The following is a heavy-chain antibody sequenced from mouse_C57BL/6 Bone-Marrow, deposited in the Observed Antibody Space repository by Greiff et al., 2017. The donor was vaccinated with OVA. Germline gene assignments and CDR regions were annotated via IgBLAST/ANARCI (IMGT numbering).Heavy chain of an antibody. CDR1: GFTFSDYG. CDR2: ISSGSSTI. J-gene: IGHJ2*01. D-gene: IGHD1-1*01. V-gene: IGHV5-17*01. CDR3: ARDPPDYYGSSPDY. Sequence: EVQRVESGGGLVKPGGSLKLSCAASGFTFSDYGMHWVRQAPEKGLEWVAYISSGSSTIYYADTVKGRFTISRDNAKNTLFLQITSLRSEDTAMYYCARDPPDYYGSSPDYWGQGTTLTVSS.